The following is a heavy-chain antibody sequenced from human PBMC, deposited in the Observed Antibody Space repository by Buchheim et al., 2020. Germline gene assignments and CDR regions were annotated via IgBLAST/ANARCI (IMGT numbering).Heavy chain of an antibody. CDR3: ARLVNRRREYDY. CDR2: INYSGIT. J-gene: IGHJ4*02. D-gene: IGHD2/OR15-2a*01. CDR1: GYSISSGCW. V-gene: IGHV4-28*01. Sequence: QVQLQESGPGLVKPSDTLSLTCAVSGYSISSGCWWGWIRQPPGKGLEWIAYINYSGITYYTPSLRSRVTMSVDTSKNQFSLKLSSVTAVGTAVYYCARLVNRRREYDYWGQGTL.